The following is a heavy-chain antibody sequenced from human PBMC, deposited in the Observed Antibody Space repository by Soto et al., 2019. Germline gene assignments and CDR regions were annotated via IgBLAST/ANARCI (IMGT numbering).Heavy chain of an antibody. CDR1: GFTFSSYA. V-gene: IGHV3-30-3*01. Sequence: VQLVESGGGVVQPGRSLRLSCAASGFTFSSYAMHWVRQAPGKGLEWVAVISYDGSNKYYADSVKGRFTISRDNSKNTLYLQMNSLRAEDTAVYYCARTRSSTSSYYYGMDVWGQGTTVTVSS. CDR3: ARTRSSTSSYYYGMDV. J-gene: IGHJ6*02. CDR2: ISYDGSNK. D-gene: IGHD2-2*01.